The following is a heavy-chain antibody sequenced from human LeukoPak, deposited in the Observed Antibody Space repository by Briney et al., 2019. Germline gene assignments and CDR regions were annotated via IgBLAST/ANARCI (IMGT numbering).Heavy chain of an antibody. V-gene: IGHV4-59*01. J-gene: IGHJ4*02. CDR1: GGSISSYY. D-gene: IGHD3-10*01. CDR2: IYYSGST. Sequence: SETLSLTCTVSGGSISSYYWSWIRQPPGKGLEWIGYIYYSGSTNYNPSLKSRVTISVDTSKNQFSLKLSSVTAADTAVYYCARGRGFGDDYFDYWGQGTLVTVCS. CDR3: ARGRGFGDDYFDY.